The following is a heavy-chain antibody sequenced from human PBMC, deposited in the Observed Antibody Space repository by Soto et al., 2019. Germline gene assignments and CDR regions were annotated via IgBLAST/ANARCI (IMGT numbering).Heavy chain of an antibody. V-gene: IGHV3-48*02. D-gene: IGHD3-22*01. CDR3: ARDRNYYDSSGYFDSLRDAFDI. J-gene: IGHJ3*02. CDR2: ISSSSSTI. CDR1: GFTFSSYS. Sequence: WGSLRLSCAASGFTFSSYSINLFRHAPLKWLEWVSYISSSSSTIYYADSVKGRFTISRDNAKNSLYLQMNSLRDEDTAVYYCARDRNYYDSSGYFDSLRDAFDIWGQGTMVTVSS.